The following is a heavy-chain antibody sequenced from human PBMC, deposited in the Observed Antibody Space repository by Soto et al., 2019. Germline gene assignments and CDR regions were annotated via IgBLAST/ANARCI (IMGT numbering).Heavy chain of an antibody. J-gene: IGHJ6*04. V-gene: IGHV3-73*01. CDR2: MRSKANSYAT. D-gene: IGHD1-1*01. Sequence: EVQLVESGGGLVQPGGSLKLSCAASGFTFSGAAMHWVRQASGKGLEWLGRMRSKANSYATAYAAAVKGRFTISRDDSGNTAYRQMASRKTEDTGVYYCGRQVADLYNGSPRYCLDVWGKGTTVTVSS. CDR3: GRQVADLYNGSPRYCLDV. CDR1: GFTFSGAA.